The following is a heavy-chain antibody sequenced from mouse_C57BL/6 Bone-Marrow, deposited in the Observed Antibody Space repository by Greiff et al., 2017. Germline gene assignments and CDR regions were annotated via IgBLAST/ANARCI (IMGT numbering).Heavy chain of an antibody. J-gene: IGHJ4*01. D-gene: IGHD2-4*01. V-gene: IGHV5-9-1*02. Sequence: EVQRVESGEGLVKPGGSLKLSCAASGFTFSSYAMSWVRQTPEKRLEWVAYISSGGDYIYYADTVKGRFTISRDNARNTLYLQMSSLKSEDTAMYYCTRAPYDYDKESMDSWGQGTPVTVSS. CDR2: ISSGGDYI. CDR1: GFTFSSYA. CDR3: TRAPYDYDKESMDS.